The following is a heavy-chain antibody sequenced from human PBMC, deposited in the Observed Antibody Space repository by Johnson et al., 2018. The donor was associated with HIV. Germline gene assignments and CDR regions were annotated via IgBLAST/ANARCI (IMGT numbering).Heavy chain of an antibody. V-gene: IGHV3-30*04. Sequence: VPLVESGGGVVQPGRSLRLSCAASGFTFSSYAMHWVRQAPGKGLEWVAVIWYDGSNKYYADSVKGRFTISRDNSKNTLYLQMNSLRAEDTAVYFCARAASQQQFWGSFGWSETQGAFDIWGQGTMVTVSS. CDR2: IWYDGSNK. CDR1: GFTFSSYA. CDR3: ARAASQQQFWGSFGWSETQGAFDI. J-gene: IGHJ3*02. D-gene: IGHD3-16*01.